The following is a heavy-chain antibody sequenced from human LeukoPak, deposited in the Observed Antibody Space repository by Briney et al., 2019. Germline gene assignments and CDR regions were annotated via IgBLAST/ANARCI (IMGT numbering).Heavy chain of an antibody. Sequence: SETLSLTCAVYGGSFSGYYWSWIRQPPGKGLEWIGEINHSGSTNYNPSLKSRVTISVDTSKNQFSLKLSSVTAADTAVYYCARHPQQQGAFDIWGQGTMVTVSS. CDR1: GGSFSGYY. CDR3: ARHPQQQGAFDI. CDR2: INHSGST. V-gene: IGHV4-34*01. D-gene: IGHD6-13*01. J-gene: IGHJ3*02.